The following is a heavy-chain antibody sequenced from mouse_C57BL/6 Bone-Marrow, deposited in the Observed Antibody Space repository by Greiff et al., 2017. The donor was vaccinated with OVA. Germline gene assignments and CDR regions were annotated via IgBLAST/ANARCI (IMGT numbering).Heavy chain of an antibody. CDR1: GYSITSGYY. Sequence: EVQLQQSGPGLVKPSQSLSLTCSVTGYSITSGYYWNWIRQFPGNKLEWMGYISYDGSNNYNPSLKNRISITRDTSKNQFFLKLNSVTTEDTATYYCARESGFAYWVQGTLVTVSA. V-gene: IGHV3-6*01. CDR3: ARESGFAY. CDR2: ISYDGSN. J-gene: IGHJ3*01.